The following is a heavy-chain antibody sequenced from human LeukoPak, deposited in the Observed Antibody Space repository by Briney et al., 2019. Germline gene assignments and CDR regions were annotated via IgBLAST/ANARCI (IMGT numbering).Heavy chain of an antibody. V-gene: IGHV3-7*01. CDR3: ARAGYSSGHR. D-gene: IGHD6-19*01. CDR2: IKEDGSKK. J-gene: IGHJ5*02. CDR1: GFTFTNYW. Sequence: RGSLRLSCAASGFTFTNYWMGWVRQAAGEGMEWVAFIKEDGSKKNYVDYVKGRFTISRDSSKNSLYLQMNSLRAKDPAIYYCARAGYSSGHRWGQGTLVTVSS.